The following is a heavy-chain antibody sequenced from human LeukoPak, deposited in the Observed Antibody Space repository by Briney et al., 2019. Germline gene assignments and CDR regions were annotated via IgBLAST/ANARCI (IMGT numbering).Heavy chain of an antibody. J-gene: IGHJ4*02. Sequence: GGSLRLSCAVSGFTFSSYAMSWVRQAPGKGLEWVSAISGSGGSTYYADSVEGRFTISRDNSKNTLYLQMNSLRAEDTAVYYCAKDGTLIFGVVIEPYYFDYWGQGTLVTVSS. CDR1: GFTFSSYA. CDR2: ISGSGGST. D-gene: IGHD3-3*01. CDR3: AKDGTLIFGVVIEPYYFDY. V-gene: IGHV3-23*01.